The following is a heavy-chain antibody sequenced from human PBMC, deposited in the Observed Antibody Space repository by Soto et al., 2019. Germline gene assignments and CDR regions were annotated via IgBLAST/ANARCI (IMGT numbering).Heavy chain of an antibody. Sequence: QVQLVQSGAEVKKPGSSVKVSCKASGGTFSSYAISWVRQAPGQGLEWLGGIIPIFGTANYAQNFQDRVTIIVDESRSTAYRELSSLRCEDTAEYYCARDNGGSGSYYNVVDFDIWGQGTMVAVTS. J-gene: IGHJ3*02. CDR3: ARDNGGSGSYYNVVDFDI. CDR1: GGTFSSYA. D-gene: IGHD3-10*01. V-gene: IGHV1-69*01. CDR2: IIPIFGTA.